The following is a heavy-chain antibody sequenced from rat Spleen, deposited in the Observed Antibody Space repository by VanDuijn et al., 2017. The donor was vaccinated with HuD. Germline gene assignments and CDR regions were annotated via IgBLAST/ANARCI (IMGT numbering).Heavy chain of an antibody. CDR1: GFTFSYYA. CDR2: IIYDGSSS. D-gene: IGHD1-3*01. J-gene: IGHJ2*01. V-gene: IGHV5-17*01. CDR3: ATWDYGSY. Sequence: EVQLVESGGGLVQPGNSLKLSCAASGFTFSYYAMAWVRQSPKKGLEWVATIIYDGSSSYYRDSVKGRFTISRDNAESTLYLQMDSLRSDDTATYYCATWDYGSYWGQGVMVTVSS.